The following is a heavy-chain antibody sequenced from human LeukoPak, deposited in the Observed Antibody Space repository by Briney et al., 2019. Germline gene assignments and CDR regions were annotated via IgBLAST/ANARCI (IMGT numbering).Heavy chain of an antibody. V-gene: IGHV4-38-2*02. J-gene: IGHJ6*03. CDR2: IYHSGST. Sequence: SETLSLTCTVSGYSISSGYYWGWIRQPPGKGLEWIGSIYHSGSTYYNPSLKSRVTISVDTSKNQFSLKLISVTAADTAVYYCARGTLPAAFYYYYYMDVWGKGTTVTVSS. D-gene: IGHD2-15*01. CDR3: ARGTLPAAFYYYYYMDV. CDR1: GYSISSGYY.